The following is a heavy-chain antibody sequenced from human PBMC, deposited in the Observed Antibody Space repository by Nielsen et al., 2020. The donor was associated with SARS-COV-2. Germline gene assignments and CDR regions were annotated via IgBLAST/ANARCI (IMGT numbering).Heavy chain of an antibody. CDR1: GGSISSYY. D-gene: IGHD3-3*01. J-gene: IGHJ5*02. V-gene: IGHV4-59*12. CDR3: ARGGSITIFGVVIINWFDP. Sequence: SETLSLTCTVSGGSISSYYWSWIRQPPGKGLEWIGYIYYSGSTNYNPSLKSRVTISVDTSKNQFSLKLSSVTAADTAVYYCARGGSITIFGVVIINWFDPWGQGTLVTVSS. CDR2: IYYSGST.